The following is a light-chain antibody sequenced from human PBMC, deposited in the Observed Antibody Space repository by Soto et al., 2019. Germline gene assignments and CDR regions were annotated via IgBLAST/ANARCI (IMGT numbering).Light chain of an antibody. Sequence: DIQMTQSPSTLSGSVGDRVTITCRASQTISSWLAWYQQKPGKAPKLLIYGASTLQSGVPSRFSGSGSGTHFTLTISSLQPEDFATYFCQQADSFPLTFGGGTKVDIK. CDR3: QQADSFPLT. CDR2: GAS. J-gene: IGKJ4*01. CDR1: QTISSW. V-gene: IGKV1-12*01.